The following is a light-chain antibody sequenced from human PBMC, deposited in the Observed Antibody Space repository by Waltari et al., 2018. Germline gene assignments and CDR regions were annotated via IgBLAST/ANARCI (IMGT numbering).Light chain of an antibody. CDR1: QGISSW. J-gene: IGKJ2*01. Sequence: DIQLTQSPSSVSASVGDRVPLPCRASQGISSWLAWYQQKPGNAPKHLIYAASRLQSGVPSRFSGSGSGTEFTLTISSLQPEDCATYYCQQANRFPNTGGQGTKLEI. V-gene: IGKV1-12*01. CDR3: QQANRFPNT. CDR2: AAS.